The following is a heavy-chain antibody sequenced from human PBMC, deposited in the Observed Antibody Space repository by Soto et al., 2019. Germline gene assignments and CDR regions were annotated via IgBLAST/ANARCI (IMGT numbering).Heavy chain of an antibody. CDR1: GGSISSGGYY. CDR3: AREMFYSGSPGGAFDI. V-gene: IGHV4-31*03. J-gene: IGHJ3*02. Sequence: SETLSLTCTVSGGSISSGGYYWSWIRQHPGKGLEWIGYIYYSGSTYYNPSLKSRVTISVDTSKNQFSLKLSSVTAADTAVYYCAREMFYSGSPGGAFDIRAQRTTVTVSS. CDR2: IYYSGST. D-gene: IGHD1-26*01.